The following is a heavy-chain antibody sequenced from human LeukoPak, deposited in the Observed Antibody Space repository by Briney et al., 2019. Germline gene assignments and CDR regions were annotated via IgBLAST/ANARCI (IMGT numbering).Heavy chain of an antibody. D-gene: IGHD3-10*01. Sequence: PGGSLRLSCAASGFSFSSFAMSWVRQAPGKGLEWVGRIKSKTDGGTTDYAAPVKGRFTISRDDSKNTLYLQMNSLKTEDTAVYYCTTPLWFGEAGLDYWGQGTLVTVSS. CDR2: IKSKTDGGTT. J-gene: IGHJ4*02. CDR1: GFSFSSFA. V-gene: IGHV3-15*01. CDR3: TTPLWFGEAGLDY.